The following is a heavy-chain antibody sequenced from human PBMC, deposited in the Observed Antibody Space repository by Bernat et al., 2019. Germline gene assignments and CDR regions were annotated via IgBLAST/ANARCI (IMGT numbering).Heavy chain of an antibody. Sequence: EVQLVESGGGLVQPGGSLRLSCAASGFTRSSHEMNWVRQAPGKGLEWVSYISSSGSRLSYADSVQGRFTISRDNAQYSLSLHMHGLRAEDPAVYYCAREDNLPILRDYWGQGTLVTVSS. D-gene: IGHD2-2*02. CDR2: ISSSGSRL. V-gene: IGHV3-48*03. J-gene: IGHJ4*02. CDR1: GFTRSSHE. CDR3: AREDNLPILRDY.